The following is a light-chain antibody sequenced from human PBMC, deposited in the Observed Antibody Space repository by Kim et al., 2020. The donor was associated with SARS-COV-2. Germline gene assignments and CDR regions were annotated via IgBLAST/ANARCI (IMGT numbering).Light chain of an antibody. Sequence: PSDVTVASHNVYWFQQTPGSPPRYLLAYFSASDEGQGSGVPSRFSVSKDASGNTGILLVSGLQSEDEADYYCMIWPRNAVLFGGGTQLTVL. J-gene: IGLJ2*01. CDR1: SDVTVASHN. CDR2: YFSASDE. V-gene: IGLV5-37*01. CDR3: MIWPRNAVL.